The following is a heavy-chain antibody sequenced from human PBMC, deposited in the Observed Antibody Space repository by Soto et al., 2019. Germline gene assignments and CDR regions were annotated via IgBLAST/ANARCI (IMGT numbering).Heavy chain of an antibody. Sequence: QVQLQESGPGLVKPSQTLSLTCTVSGGSISSGGYYWSWIRQHPGKGLEWIGYIYYSGSTYYNPSPKSRVTISVDTSKNQFSLKLSSVTAADTAVYSWARSGYSYGPNPLLYWGQGTLVTVSS. CDR1: GGSISSGGYY. V-gene: IGHV4-31*03. CDR2: IYYSGST. J-gene: IGHJ4*02. CDR3: ARSGYSYGPNPLLY. D-gene: IGHD5-18*01.